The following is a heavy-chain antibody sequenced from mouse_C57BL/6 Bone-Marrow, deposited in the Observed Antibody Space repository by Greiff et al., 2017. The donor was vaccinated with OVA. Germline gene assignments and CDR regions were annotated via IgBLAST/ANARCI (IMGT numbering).Heavy chain of an antibody. J-gene: IGHJ2*01. CDR3: ARYTTILDY. CDR2: IHPNSGST. CDR1: GYTFTSYW. Sequence: VQLQQSGAELARPGASVKLSCKASGYTFTSYWMHWVKQRPGQGLEWIGMIHPNSGSTNYNEKFKSKATLTVDKSSSTAYMQHSSLTSEDSAVYYCARYTTILDYWGQGTTLTVSS. V-gene: IGHV1-64*01. D-gene: IGHD2-4*01.